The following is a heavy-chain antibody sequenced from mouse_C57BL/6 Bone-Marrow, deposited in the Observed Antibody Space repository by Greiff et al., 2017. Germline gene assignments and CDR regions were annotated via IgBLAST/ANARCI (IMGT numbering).Heavy chain of an antibody. CDR2: IYPRSGNT. V-gene: IGHV1-81*01. Sequence: VKLQQSGAELARPGASVKLSCKASGYTFTSYGISWVKQRTGQGLEWIGEIYPRSGNTYYNEKFKGKATLTADKSSSTAYMELRSLTSEDSAVYFCARRAQATGPWFAYWGQGTLVTVSA. J-gene: IGHJ3*01. CDR1: GYTFTSYG. CDR3: ARRAQATGPWFAY. D-gene: IGHD3-2*02.